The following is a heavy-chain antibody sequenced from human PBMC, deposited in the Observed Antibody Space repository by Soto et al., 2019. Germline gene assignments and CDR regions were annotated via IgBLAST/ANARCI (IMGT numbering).Heavy chain of an antibody. CDR1: GLTFSMYW. CDR2: INSDGSHT. Sequence: VQLVESGGGLVQPGGSLRLSCAASGLTFSMYWMHWVRQVPGKGLDWVSRINSDGSHTIYVDSVKGRFTISRDNAKKKLFLQMHSLRAEDTAVYYCAGGMAGLDVWGQGTTVTVSS. V-gene: IGHV3-74*01. CDR3: AGGMAGLDV. J-gene: IGHJ6*02.